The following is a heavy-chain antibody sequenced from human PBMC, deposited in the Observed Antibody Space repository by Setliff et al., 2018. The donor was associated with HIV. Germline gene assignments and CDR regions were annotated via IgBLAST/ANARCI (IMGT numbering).Heavy chain of an antibody. V-gene: IGHV4-34*01. J-gene: IGHJ5*01. CDR3: ARRAVQDGSVTSSNWFES. D-gene: IGHD2-2*01. Sequence: SETLSLTCAVYGGSFSGYYWSWIRQPPGKGLEWIGEINHSGSTNYNPSLKSRVTMSADTPNNRFALKLSSVTAADTAVYYCARRAVQDGSVTSSNWFESWGQGTLVTVSS. CDR2: INHSGST. CDR1: GGSFSGYY.